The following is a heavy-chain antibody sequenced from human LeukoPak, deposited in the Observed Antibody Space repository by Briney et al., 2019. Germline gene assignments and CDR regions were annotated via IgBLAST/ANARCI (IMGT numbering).Heavy chain of an antibody. V-gene: IGHV1-8*02. D-gene: IGHD4-17*01. CDR2: MNPNSGNT. CDR1: GYTFTGYY. Sequence: GASVKVSCKASGYTFTGYYMHWVRQAPGQGLEWMGWMNPNSGNTGYAQKFQGRVTMTRNTSISTAYMELSSLRSEDTAVYYCARGIRRRMTTVTMYYFDYWGQGTLVTVFS. CDR3: ARGIRRRMTTVTMYYFDY. J-gene: IGHJ4*02.